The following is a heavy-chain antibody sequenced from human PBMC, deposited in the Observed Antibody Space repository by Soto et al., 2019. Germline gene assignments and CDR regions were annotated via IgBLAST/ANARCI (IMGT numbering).Heavy chain of an antibody. CDR2: IIPIFGTA. D-gene: IGHD6-6*01. Sequence: SVKVSCKASGGTFSSYAISWVRQAPGQGLEWMGGIIPIFGTANYAQKFEGRVTITADESTSTAYMELSSLRSEDTAVYYCARDMGYSSSSYGMDVWGQGTTVTVSS. CDR3: ARDMGYSSSSYGMDV. V-gene: IGHV1-69*13. J-gene: IGHJ6*02. CDR1: GGTFSSYA.